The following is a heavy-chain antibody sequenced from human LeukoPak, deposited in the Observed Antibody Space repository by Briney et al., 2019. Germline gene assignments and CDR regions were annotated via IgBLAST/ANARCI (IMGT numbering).Heavy chain of an antibody. D-gene: IGHD3-3*01. CDR2: IVPIFGTA. CDR1: GGTFSSYA. J-gene: IGHJ4*02. CDR3: ARDEGEGLMDY. V-gene: IGHV1-69*05. Sequence: GASVKVSCKASGGTFSSYAISWVRQAPGQGLEWMGGIVPIFGTANYAQKFQGRVTVTTDESTSTAYMELTSLRSEDTAVYYCARDEGEGLMDYWGQGTLVTVSS.